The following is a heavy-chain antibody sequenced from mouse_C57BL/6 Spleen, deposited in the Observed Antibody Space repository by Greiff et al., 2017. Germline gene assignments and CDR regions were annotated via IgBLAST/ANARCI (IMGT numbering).Heavy chain of an antibody. CDR3: ARIYDYEAYAMDY. V-gene: IGHV1-55*01. Sequence: VQLQQPGAELVKPGASVKMSCKASGYTFTSYWITWVKQRPGQGLEWIGDIYPGSGSTNYNEKFKSKATLTVDTSSSTAYMQLSSLTSEDSAVYYCARIYDYEAYAMDYWGQGTSVTVSS. CDR1: GYTFTSYW. D-gene: IGHD2-4*01. J-gene: IGHJ4*01. CDR2: IYPGSGST.